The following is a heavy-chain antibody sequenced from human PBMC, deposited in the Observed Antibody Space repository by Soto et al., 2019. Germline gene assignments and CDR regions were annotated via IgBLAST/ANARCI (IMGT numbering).Heavy chain of an antibody. V-gene: IGHV5-51*01. Sequence: PGESLKISCKASGYSFTSYWIGWVRQMPGKGLEWMGIIYPGDSDTRYSPSFQGQVTISADKSISTAYLQWSSLKASDTAMYYCAKPGRGVGSYPSLAFDSWGQGTMVTVSS. D-gene: IGHD1-26*01. CDR2: IYPGDSDT. CDR1: GYSFTSYW. CDR3: AKPGRGVGSYPSLAFDS. J-gene: IGHJ3*02.